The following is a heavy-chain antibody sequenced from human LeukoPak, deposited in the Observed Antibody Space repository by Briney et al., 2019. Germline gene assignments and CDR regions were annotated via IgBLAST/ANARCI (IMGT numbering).Heavy chain of an antibody. V-gene: IGHV4-38-2*02. CDR2: ISCAGDT. CDR3: GRGEVVEFHH. CDR1: GYSMTIAYD. D-gene: IGHD2-15*01. Sequence: SETLSLTCTVCGYSMTIAYDWGSVRHTPGTGLEWISIISCAGDTYHNPPFKTRPIIYADTSKNHFSLSLRSVTAPDTAVYFCGRGEVVEFHHWGQGTLVTVSS. J-gene: IGHJ4*02.